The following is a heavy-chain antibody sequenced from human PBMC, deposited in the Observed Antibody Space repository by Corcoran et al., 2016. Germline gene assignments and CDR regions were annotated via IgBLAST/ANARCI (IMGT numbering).Heavy chain of an antibody. V-gene: IGHV1-69*01. D-gene: IGHD6-19*01. CDR2: IIPIFGTA. J-gene: IGHJ6*02. Sequence: QVQLVQSGAEVKKPGSSVKVSCKASGGTFSSYAISWVRQAPGQGLEWMGGIIPIFGTANYAQKFQGRVTITADESTSTAYMELSSLRSEDTAVDYGARVEAVAGTGGDYYYGMDVWGQGTTVTVSS. CDR3: ARVEAVAGTGGDYYYGMDV. CDR1: GGTFSSYA.